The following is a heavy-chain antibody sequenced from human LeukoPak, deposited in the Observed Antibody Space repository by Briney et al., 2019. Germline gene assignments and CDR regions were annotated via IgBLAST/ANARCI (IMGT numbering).Heavy chain of an antibody. CDR3: ARVADTSMVTPGFDS. V-gene: IGHV1-18*01. D-gene: IGHD5-18*01. Sequence: ASVKVSYKTSGYNFNRYAITWVRQAPGQGLEWMGWVSTSNGDTNYAETFQGRVAMTTDTVTKTAYMELRRLRSGDTAIYFCARVADTSMVTPGFDSWGQGALVTVSS. J-gene: IGHJ4*02. CDR2: VSTSNGDT. CDR1: GYNFNRYA.